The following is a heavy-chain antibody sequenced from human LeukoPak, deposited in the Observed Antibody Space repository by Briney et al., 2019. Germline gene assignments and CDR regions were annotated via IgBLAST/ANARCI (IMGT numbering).Heavy chain of an antibody. V-gene: IGHV4-39*01. J-gene: IGHJ4*02. Sequence: PSETLSLTCTVSGGSISSSSYCWGWIRQPPGKGLEWIGTICYSGSTFYNPSLKSRVTISVDTSKNQFSLRLSSVTAADTAVYHCARQKDYGDPFDCWGQGTLVTVSS. CDR1: GGSISSSSYC. D-gene: IGHD4-17*01. CDR2: ICYSGST. CDR3: ARQKDYGDPFDC.